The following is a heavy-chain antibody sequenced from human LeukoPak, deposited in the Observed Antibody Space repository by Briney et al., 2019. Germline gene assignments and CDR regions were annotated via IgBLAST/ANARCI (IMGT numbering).Heavy chain of an antibody. CDR3: AGHYPVSPGGFHP. J-gene: IGHJ5*02. CDR1: GGSISSYY. Sequence: SETLSLTCTVSGGSISSYYWSWIRPPPGKGLEWIGCIYDSGSINYNPSLKSRVTTSVDASKNQFSLKLSSVAAADAAVYYCAGHYPVSPGGFHPWGQGILVSVSS. D-gene: IGHD1-26*01. V-gene: IGHV4-59*01. CDR2: IYDSGSI.